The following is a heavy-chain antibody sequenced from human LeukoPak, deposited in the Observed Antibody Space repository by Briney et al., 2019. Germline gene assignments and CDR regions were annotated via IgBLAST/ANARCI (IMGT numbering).Heavy chain of an antibody. CDR3: ARQHPYGGNSFDP. J-gene: IGHJ5*02. Sequence: SETLSLTCTVSGGSISSSSYYWGWIRQPPGKGLEGIGSIYYSGNTYYNPSLKSRVTISVDTSKNQFSLKLSSVTATDTAVYYCARQHPYGGNSFDPWGQGTLVIVSS. V-gene: IGHV4-39*01. CDR1: GGSISSSSYY. D-gene: IGHD4-23*01. CDR2: IYYSGNT.